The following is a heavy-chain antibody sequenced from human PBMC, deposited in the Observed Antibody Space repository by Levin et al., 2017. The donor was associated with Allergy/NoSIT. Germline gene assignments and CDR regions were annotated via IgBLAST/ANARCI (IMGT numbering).Heavy chain of an antibody. CDR3: ARDQFLHSSASGGWLDS. J-gene: IGHJ5*01. V-gene: IGHV3-53*01. CDR2: IYSDGRT. D-gene: IGHD6-19*01. CDR1: GFTVSSNY. Sequence: ETLSLTCAASGFTVSSNYMNWVRQAPGKGLEWVSVIYSDGRTFYADSVKGRVTISRDNSKNTLYLQMNSLGVEDTAVYYCARDQFLHSSASGGWLDSWGQGTLVTVSS.